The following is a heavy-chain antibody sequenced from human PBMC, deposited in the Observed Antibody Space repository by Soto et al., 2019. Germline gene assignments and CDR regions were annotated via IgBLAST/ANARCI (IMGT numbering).Heavy chain of an antibody. CDR1: GGSISSYY. Sequence: PSETLSLTCTVSGGSISSYYWSWIRQPPGKGLEWIGYIYYSGSTNYNPSLKSRVTISIDTSKNQFSLKLSSVTAADTAVYYCARLWGTAYSSSWQMDYWGQGTLVTVSS. D-gene: IGHD6-13*01. CDR2: IYYSGST. V-gene: IGHV4-59*01. CDR3: ARLWGTAYSSSWQMDY. J-gene: IGHJ4*02.